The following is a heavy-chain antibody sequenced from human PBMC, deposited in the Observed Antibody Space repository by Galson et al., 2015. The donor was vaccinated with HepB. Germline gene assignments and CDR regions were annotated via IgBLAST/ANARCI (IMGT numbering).Heavy chain of an antibody. J-gene: IGHJ4*02. D-gene: IGHD4-23*01. CDR3: ARSEGTTVVTDFDS. CDR1: GFTFSDHY. CDR2: SRNKAKGYST. Sequence: SLRLSCAVSGFTFSDHYVDWVRQAPGKGLEWVGRSRNKAKGYSTAYAASVKGRFTVSRDGSKNSVFLQMNSLRSEDTAVYYCARSEGTTVVTDFDSWGQGTLVTVSS. V-gene: IGHV3-72*01.